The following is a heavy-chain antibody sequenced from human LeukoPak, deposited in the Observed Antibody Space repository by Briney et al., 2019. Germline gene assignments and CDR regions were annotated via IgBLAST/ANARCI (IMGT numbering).Heavy chain of an antibody. V-gene: IGHV4-59*11. CDR1: GGSISSHY. Sequence: SETLSLTCIVSGGSISSHYWSWIRQPPGKTLEWIGYISYSGNTNYNPSLKSRVTISLDTSKSQFSLKLNPVTPADTAVYYCGRVPRPGSSGWYGGPIDYWGQGTLVTVSS. CDR2: ISYSGNT. D-gene: IGHD6-19*01. CDR3: GRVPRPGSSGWYGGPIDY. J-gene: IGHJ4*02.